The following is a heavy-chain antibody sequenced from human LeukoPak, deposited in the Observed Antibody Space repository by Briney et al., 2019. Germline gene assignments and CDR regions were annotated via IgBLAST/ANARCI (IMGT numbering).Heavy chain of an antibody. Sequence: GGSLRLSCAASGFTFSSYSMNWVRQAPGKGLEWVSYISSSSSTIYYADSVKGRFTISRDNFKNTLYLQMNSLRAEDSAVYYCVKEGGGHDYKGGAFDIWGQGTAVTVSS. CDR3: VKEGGGHDYKGGAFDI. V-gene: IGHV3-48*01. CDR1: GFTFSSYS. CDR2: ISSSSSTI. D-gene: IGHD4-11*01. J-gene: IGHJ3*02.